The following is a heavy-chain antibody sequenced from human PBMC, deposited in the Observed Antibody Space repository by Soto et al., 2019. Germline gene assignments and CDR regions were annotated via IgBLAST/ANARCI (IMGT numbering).Heavy chain of an antibody. CDR2: IKSDGSGT. V-gene: IGHV3-74*01. CDR3: ARGDGDLYDRNGYLGRH. Sequence: EVQLVESGGGLVQPGESLTLSCAASGFTFSSYWMHWVRQAPGKGLVWVSRIKSDGSGTYYADFVKGRLTISRDNAKNTLYLQMHRLSVDDTAVYFCARGDGDLYDRNGYLGRHWGQGTLVTVSS. D-gene: IGHD3-22*01. CDR1: GFTFSSYW. J-gene: IGHJ4*02.